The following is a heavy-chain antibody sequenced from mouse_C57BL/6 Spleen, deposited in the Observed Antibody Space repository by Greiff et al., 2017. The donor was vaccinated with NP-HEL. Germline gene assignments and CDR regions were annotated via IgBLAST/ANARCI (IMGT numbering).Heavy chain of an antibody. Sequence: QVQLQHPGAELVKPGASEKLSCKASGYTFSRYWMHCVKQRPGQGLEGIGMIPPNCGSTHYSEKFKSKATLTVDKCSSTAYMKLRSLTSEDSAVYDCARECITTGVARDFDYWGQGTTLTVSS. D-gene: IGHD1-1*01. J-gene: IGHJ2*01. CDR1: GYTFSRYW. CDR2: IPPNCGST. CDR3: ARECITTGVARDFDY. V-gene: IGHV1-64*01.